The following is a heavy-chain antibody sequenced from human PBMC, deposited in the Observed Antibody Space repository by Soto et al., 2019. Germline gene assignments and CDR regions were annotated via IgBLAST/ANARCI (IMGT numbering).Heavy chain of an antibody. CDR1: GGSISSGDYY. CDR3: ARELLRGYYDSSGPCDY. D-gene: IGHD3-22*01. J-gene: IGHJ4*02. V-gene: IGHV4-30-4*01. Sequence: QVQLQESGPGLVKPSQTLSLTCTVSGGSISSGDYYWSWIRQPPGKGLEWIGYIYYSGSTYYNPSLKSRVTISVDKYKSQLYLKLSSVTAAETAVYYCARELLRGYYDSSGPCDYRGEGTLVTVSS. CDR2: IYYSGST.